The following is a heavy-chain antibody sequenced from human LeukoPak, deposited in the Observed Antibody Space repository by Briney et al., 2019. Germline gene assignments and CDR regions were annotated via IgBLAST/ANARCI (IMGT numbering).Heavy chain of an antibody. V-gene: IGHV3-66*01. Sequence: GGSLRLSCAASGFTVSSNYMSWVRQAPGKGLEWVSVIYSGGSTYYADSVKGRFTISRDSSKNTLYLQMNSLRVEDTAVYYCATQSERLGDFDYWGQGTLVTVSS. CDR3: ATQSERLGDFDY. CDR2: IYSGGST. CDR1: GFTVSSNY. J-gene: IGHJ4*02. D-gene: IGHD6-25*01.